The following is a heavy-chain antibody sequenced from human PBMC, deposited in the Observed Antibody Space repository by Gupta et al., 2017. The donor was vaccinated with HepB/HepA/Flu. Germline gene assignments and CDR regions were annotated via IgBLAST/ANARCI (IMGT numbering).Heavy chain of an antibody. Sequence: QVQLVESGGGVVQPGMSLRLSCAASGFTFSSYAMHWVRQAPGKGLEWMALVSYDGSNKYYAVSMKGRFTISRDNSKSTLYLQMNSLRAEDTAVYYCAKEARGAYYNNGVCHPDDWGQGTLVTVXS. V-gene: IGHV3-30*18. CDR2: VSYDGSNK. CDR1: GFTFSSYA. CDR3: AKEARGAYYNNGVCHPDD. J-gene: IGHJ4*02. D-gene: IGHD2-8*01.